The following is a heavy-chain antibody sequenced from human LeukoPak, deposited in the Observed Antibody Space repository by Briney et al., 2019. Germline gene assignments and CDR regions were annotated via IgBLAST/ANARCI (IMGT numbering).Heavy chain of an antibody. CDR2: VSGSGGST. V-gene: IGHV3-23*01. CDR3: ARDLGH. CDR1: GFTFSNYG. Sequence: GGSLRLSCAASGFTFSNYGMSWVRQAPGKGLEWVSAVSGSGGSTYYADSVKGRFTISRDNAKNSLYLQMNSLRDEDTAIYYCARDLGHWGQGTLVTVSS. J-gene: IGHJ1*01.